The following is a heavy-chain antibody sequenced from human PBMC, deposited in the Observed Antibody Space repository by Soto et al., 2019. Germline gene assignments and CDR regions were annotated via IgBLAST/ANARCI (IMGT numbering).Heavy chain of an antibody. J-gene: IGHJ6*02. CDR1: GGSISSGDYY. CDR3: ARDGTVTTADGMDV. CDR2: IYYSGST. Sequence: PSETLSLTCTVSGGSISSGDYYWSWIRQPPGKGLEWIGYIYYSGSTYYNPSLKSRVTISVDTSKNQFSLKLSSVTAADTAVYYCARDGTVTTADGMDVWGQGTTVTVSS. V-gene: IGHV4-30-4*01. D-gene: IGHD4-4*01.